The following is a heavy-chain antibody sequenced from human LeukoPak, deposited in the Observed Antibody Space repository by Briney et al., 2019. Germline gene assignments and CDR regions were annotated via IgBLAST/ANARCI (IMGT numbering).Heavy chain of an antibody. V-gene: IGHV3-30*02. J-gene: IGHJ4*02. D-gene: IGHD3-22*01. CDR2: IRYDGSNK. CDR1: GFTFSSYG. Sequence: TGGSLRLSCAASGFTFSSYGMHWVRQAPGKGLEWAAFIRYDGSNKYYADSVKGRFTVSRDNSKNTLYLQMNSLRAEDTAVYYCASLVVISGYFDYWGQGTLVTVSS. CDR3: ASLVVISGYFDY.